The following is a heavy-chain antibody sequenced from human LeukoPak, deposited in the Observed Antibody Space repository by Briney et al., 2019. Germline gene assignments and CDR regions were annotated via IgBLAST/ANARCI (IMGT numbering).Heavy chain of an antibody. CDR3: AKERVDCSSTSCYAYYFDY. CDR2: ISYDGSNK. D-gene: IGHD2-2*01. Sequence: GGSLRLSCAASGFTFSSYGMHWVRQAPGKGLEWVAVISYDGSNKYYADSAKGRFTISRDNSKNTLYLQMNSLRAEDTAVYYCAKERVDCSSTSCYAYYFDYWGQGTLVTVSS. V-gene: IGHV3-30*18. CDR1: GFTFSSYG. J-gene: IGHJ4*02.